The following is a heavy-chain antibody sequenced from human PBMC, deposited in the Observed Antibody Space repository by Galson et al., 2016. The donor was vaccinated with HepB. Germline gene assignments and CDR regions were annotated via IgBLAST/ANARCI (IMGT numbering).Heavy chain of an antibody. Sequence: SLRLSCAASGFTFSSYAMNWVRQAPGKGLKWVSGISISGDATYYADAVKGRFTISRDNSKNTLYLQMSSLRAEDTAIYYCARFWGATKGYWYHAMDVWGQGTTVSVSS. CDR1: GFTFSSYA. J-gene: IGHJ6*02. CDR2: ISISGDAT. V-gene: IGHV3-23*01. CDR3: ARFWGATKGYWYHAMDV. D-gene: IGHD7-27*01.